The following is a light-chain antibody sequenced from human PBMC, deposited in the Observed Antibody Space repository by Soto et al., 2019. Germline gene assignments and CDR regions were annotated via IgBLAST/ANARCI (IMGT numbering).Light chain of an antibody. J-gene: IGKJ5*01. CDR1: QSVSSN. Sequence: EIVMTQSPATLSVSPGERATLSCRASQSVSSNLAWYQQKPGQAPRLLIYGAPTRATGIPARFSGSGSGTEFTLTISSLQSEDFAVYYCQQYNSWPPITFGQGTRLEIK. V-gene: IGKV3-15*01. CDR2: GAP. CDR3: QQYNSWPPIT.